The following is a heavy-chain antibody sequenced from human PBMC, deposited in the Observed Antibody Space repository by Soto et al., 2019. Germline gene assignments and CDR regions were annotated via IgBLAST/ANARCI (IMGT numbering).Heavy chain of an antibody. CDR2: INAGNGNT. V-gene: IGHV1-3*01. CDR1: GYTFTSHA. CDR3: ARGRAARLSGYYYYYMDV. J-gene: IGHJ6*03. Sequence: ASVKVSCKASGYTFTSHAMHWVRQAPGQRFEWMGWINAGNGNTKYSQKFQGRVTITRDTSASTAYMELSSLRSEDTAVYYCARGRAARLSGYYYYYMDVWGKGTTVTVSS. D-gene: IGHD6-6*01.